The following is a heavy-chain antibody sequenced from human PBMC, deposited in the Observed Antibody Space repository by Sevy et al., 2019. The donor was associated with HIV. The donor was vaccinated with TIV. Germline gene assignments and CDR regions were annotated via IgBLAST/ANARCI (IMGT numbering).Heavy chain of an antibody. V-gene: IGHV1-24*01. CDR1: GYTLTELS. J-gene: IGHJ4*02. D-gene: IGHD3-22*01. Sequence: ASVKVSCKVSGYTLTELSMHWVRQAPGEGLEWMGSFDPEDGETIYAQNFQGRVTMTEDRSTDTAYMELSSLRSEDTAVYYCATTKDYYDSSGYPFDYWGQGTLVTVSS. CDR3: ATTKDYYDSSGYPFDY. CDR2: FDPEDGET.